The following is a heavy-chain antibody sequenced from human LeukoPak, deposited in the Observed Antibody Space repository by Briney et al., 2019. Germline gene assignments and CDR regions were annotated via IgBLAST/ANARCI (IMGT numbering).Heavy chain of an antibody. CDR3: ASYSNYVHYFDY. D-gene: IGHD4-11*01. V-gene: IGHV4-59*01. CDR1: GGSISSYY. CDR2: ISYRGDT. Sequence: SSETLSLTYTVSGGSISSYYWTWIRQPPGKGLEWIGYISYRGDTNYNPSLKSRVTISVDTSKNQFSLKLSSVTAADTAVYYCASYSNYVHYFDYWGQGTLVTVSS. J-gene: IGHJ4*02.